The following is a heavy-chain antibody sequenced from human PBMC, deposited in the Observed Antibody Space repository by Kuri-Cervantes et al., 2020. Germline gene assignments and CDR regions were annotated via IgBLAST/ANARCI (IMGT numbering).Heavy chain of an antibody. CDR2: INAGNGNT. V-gene: IGHV1-3*01. CDR3: ARDLTDPTDY. D-gene: IGHD3-9*01. CDR1: GYTFTSYA. J-gene: IGHJ4*02. Sequence: ASVKVSCKASGYTFTSYAMHWVRQAPGQRLEWMGWINAGNGNTKYSQKFQGRVTITRDTSTSTVYMELSSLRSEDTAVYYCARDLTDPTDYWGQGTLVTVSS.